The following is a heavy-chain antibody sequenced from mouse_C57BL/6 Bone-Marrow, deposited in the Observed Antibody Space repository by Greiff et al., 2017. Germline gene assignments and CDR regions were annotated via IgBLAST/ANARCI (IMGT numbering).Heavy chain of an antibody. Sequence: VQLQQSGAELVRPGASVKLSCTASGFNIKDYYMHWVKQRPEQGLEWIGRIDPEDGDTEYAPKFQGKATMTADTSSNTAYLQLSSLTSEDTAVYYCTPVGYGNYDYAMDYWGQGTSVTVSS. CDR3: TPVGYGNYDYAMDY. CDR2: IDPEDGDT. CDR1: GFNIKDYY. J-gene: IGHJ4*01. D-gene: IGHD2-10*02. V-gene: IGHV14-1*01.